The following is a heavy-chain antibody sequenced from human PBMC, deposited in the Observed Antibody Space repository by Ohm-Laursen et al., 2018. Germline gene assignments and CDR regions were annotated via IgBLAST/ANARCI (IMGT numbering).Heavy chain of an antibody. CDR3: AKDSSGGYYGMHV. D-gene: IGHD3-10*01. Sequence: SLRLSCAASGFTFDDYAMHWVRQAPGKGLEWVSGISWNSGSMGYADSVKGRFTISRDNAKNSLYLQMNSLRAEDTALYYCAKDSSGGYYGMHVWGQGTTVTVSS. J-gene: IGHJ6*02. V-gene: IGHV3-9*01. CDR2: ISWNSGSM. CDR1: GFTFDDYA.